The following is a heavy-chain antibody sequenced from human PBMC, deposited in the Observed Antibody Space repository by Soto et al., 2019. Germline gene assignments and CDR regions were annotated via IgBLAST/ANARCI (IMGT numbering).Heavy chain of an antibody. V-gene: IGHV4-39*01. J-gene: IGHJ5*02. CDR1: GGSISTSRSY. CDR2: IFYSGST. D-gene: IGHD2-21*01. CDR3: ARQPTTGDTDLWFDP. Sequence: QLQLLESGPGLVKASETLSLTCSVSGGSISTSRSYWAWIRQPPGKGLEWLANIFYSGSTFYNPSLASRVSVSVDTSKHEFSLKFRAVTAADTAVYYCARQPTTGDTDLWFDPWGQGTLVTFSS.